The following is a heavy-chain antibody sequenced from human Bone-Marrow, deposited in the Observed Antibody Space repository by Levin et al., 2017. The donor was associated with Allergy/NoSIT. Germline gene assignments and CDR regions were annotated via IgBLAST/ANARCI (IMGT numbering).Heavy chain of an antibody. CDR2: ISSSSSNI. V-gene: IGHV3-21*04. D-gene: IGHD3-9*01. CDR1: GVNFSIYG. CDR3: ARDRTNGILTNYGMDV. J-gene: IGHJ6*02. Sequence: GGSLRLSCAASGVNFSIYGMNWVRQAPGKGLEWVSSISSSSSNIYHAYSLKGRFTISRDNAKNSLYLQMKSLRAEDTAVYYCARDRTNGILTNYGMDVWGQGTTVTVSS.